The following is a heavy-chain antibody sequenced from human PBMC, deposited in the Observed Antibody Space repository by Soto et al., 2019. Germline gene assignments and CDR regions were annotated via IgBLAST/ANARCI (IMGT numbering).Heavy chain of an antibody. D-gene: IGHD2-15*01. CDR2: ISWNSGSI. Sequence: GGSLRLSCAASGFTFDDYAMHWVRQGPGKGLEWVSGISWNSGSIGYADSVKGRFTISRDNAKNSLYLQMNILRAEDTALYYCARPRPEYGGNEKDPDAFDIWGQGTMVTVSS. CDR3: ARPRPEYGGNEKDPDAFDI. V-gene: IGHV3-9*01. J-gene: IGHJ3*02. CDR1: GFTFDDYA.